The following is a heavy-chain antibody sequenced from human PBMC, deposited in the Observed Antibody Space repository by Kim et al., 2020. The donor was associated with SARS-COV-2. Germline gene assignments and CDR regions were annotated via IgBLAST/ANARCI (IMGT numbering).Heavy chain of an antibody. Sequence: GGYLRLSCEASVFTFNKYYMGWVRQAPGKGLEWVARINQDGFRTYYVDSLRGRFTISRDNAKSSVNLQMNSLRAEDTALYYCGRWGGGFDLWGQGTLVTVSS. J-gene: IGHJ4*02. D-gene: IGHD3-16*01. V-gene: IGHV3-7*03. CDR2: INQDGFRT. CDR3: GRWGGGFDL. CDR1: VFTFNKYY.